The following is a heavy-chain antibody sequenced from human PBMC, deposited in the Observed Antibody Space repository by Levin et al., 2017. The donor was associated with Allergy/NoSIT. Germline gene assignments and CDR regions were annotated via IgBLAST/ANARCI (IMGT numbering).Heavy chain of an antibody. D-gene: IGHD1-26*01. Sequence: TSSETLSLTCAVYGGSFSGFFWSWIRQPPGKGLEWIGEINHSGSTTYNPSLKSRVTFSVDTSKNQFSLKLSSATAADTAVYYCAKGMRYRDLYRGSQYARWYYYGMDVWGQGITVTVSS. CDR3: AKGMRYRDLYRGSQYARWYYYGMDV. CDR1: GGSFSGFF. J-gene: IGHJ6*02. CDR2: INHSGST. V-gene: IGHV4-34*01.